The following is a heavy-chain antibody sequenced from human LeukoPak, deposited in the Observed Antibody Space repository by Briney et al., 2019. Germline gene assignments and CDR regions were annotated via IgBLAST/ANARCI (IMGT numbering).Heavy chain of an antibody. V-gene: IGHV3-74*01. CDR3: TRSLYSGTNSDY. CDR1: GFTFSDFW. J-gene: IGHJ4*02. Sequence: GALRLSCAASGFTFSDFWMHWVRQGPEKRLVWVARIRTDGGVTDYADSVKGRFTISRDNTKSTLYLQMNSLRVEDTAVYYCTRSLYSGTNSDYWGQGTLVTVSS. CDR2: IRTDGGVT. D-gene: IGHD1-26*01.